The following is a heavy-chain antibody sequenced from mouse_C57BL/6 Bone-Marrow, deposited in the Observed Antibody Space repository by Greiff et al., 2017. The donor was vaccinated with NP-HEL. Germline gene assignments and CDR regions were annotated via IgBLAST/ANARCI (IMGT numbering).Heavy chain of an antibody. V-gene: IGHV1-76*01. CDR2: IYPGSGNT. D-gene: IGHD2-4*01. CDR3: AREEYDYEGYYFDY. CDR1: GYTFTDYY. J-gene: IGHJ2*01. Sequence: QVQLQQSGAELVRPGASVKLSCKASGYTFTDYYINWVKQRPGQGLEWIARIYPGSGNTYYNEKFKGKATLTAEKSSSTAYMQLSSLTSEDSAVYFCAREEYDYEGYYFDYWGQGTTLTVSS.